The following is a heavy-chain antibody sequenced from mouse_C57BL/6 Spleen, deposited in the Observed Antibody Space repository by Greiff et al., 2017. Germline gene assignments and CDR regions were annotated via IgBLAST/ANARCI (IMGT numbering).Heavy chain of an antibody. Sequence: EVQLQESGGGLVQPGGSMKLSCAASGFTFSDAWMDWVRQSPEKGLEWVAEIRNKANNHATYYAESVKGRFTISRDDSKSSVYLQMNSLRAEDTGIYYCTRKVPLYAMDYWGQGTSVTVSS. J-gene: IGHJ4*01. CDR1: GFTFSDAW. CDR2: IRNKANNHAT. V-gene: IGHV6-6*01. CDR3: TRKVPLYAMDY.